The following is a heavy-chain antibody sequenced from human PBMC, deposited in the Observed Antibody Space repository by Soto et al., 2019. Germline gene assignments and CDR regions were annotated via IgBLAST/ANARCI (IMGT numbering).Heavy chain of an antibody. CDR2: ISYTGGT. J-gene: IGHJ2*01. CDR1: GGSISKYY. Sequence: QVQLQESGPGLVKPSETLSLTCTVSGGSISKYYWFWIRQPPGKGLELIGYISYTGGTTYNPSLKSRVTISLDTAKNQFSLKLSSVTAADTAVYYCARGEINYVWYFDLWGRGTLVTVSS. D-gene: IGHD1-7*01. CDR3: ARGEINYVWYFDL. V-gene: IGHV4-59*01.